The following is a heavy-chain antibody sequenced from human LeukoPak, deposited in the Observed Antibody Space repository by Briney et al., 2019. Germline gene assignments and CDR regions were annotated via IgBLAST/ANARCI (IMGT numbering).Heavy chain of an antibody. D-gene: IGHD1-1*01. CDR1: GFTFSNYW. CDR3: ARVEGVLQYYYGMDV. Sequence: GGSLRLSCAASGFTFSNYWMHWVRQVPGQGLVWVSRINSDGSSTNYADSVKGRFTMSRDNAKNMVHLQMDSLRAEDTAVYYCARVEGVLQYYYGMDVWGQGTTVTAS. J-gene: IGHJ6*02. CDR2: INSDGSST. V-gene: IGHV3-74*01.